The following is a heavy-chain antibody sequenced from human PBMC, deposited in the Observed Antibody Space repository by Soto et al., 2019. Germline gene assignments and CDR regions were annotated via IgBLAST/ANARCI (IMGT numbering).Heavy chain of an antibody. CDR3: ARGGGGGLFEH. CDR1: GFTFSSYG. Sequence: GGSLRLSCAASGFTFSSYGMHWVRQAPGKGLEWVAVISYDGSNKYYADSVKGRFTISRDNSKNTLYLQMDSLRAEDTAVYYCARGGGGGLFEHWGQGVLVTVSS. V-gene: IGHV3-30*03. D-gene: IGHD2-21*01. CDR2: ISYDGSNK. J-gene: IGHJ4*02.